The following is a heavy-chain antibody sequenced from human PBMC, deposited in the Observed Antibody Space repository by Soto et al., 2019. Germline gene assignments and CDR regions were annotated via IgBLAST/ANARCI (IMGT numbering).Heavy chain of an antibody. J-gene: IGHJ4*01. CDR3: ARGRPSCSGGSSVVGYFDY. CDR2: INHSVST. D-gene: IGHD2-15*01. V-gene: IGHV4-34*01. Sequence: QVQLQQWGAGLLKPSETLSLTCAVYGGSFSGYYWSWIRQPPGKGLEWIGEINHSVSTNYNPSLKGQVTRPVDTYKNQFALTLRSVTAADTAVYFCARGRPSCSGGSSVVGYFDYWGHGTLVTVSS. CDR1: GGSFSGYY.